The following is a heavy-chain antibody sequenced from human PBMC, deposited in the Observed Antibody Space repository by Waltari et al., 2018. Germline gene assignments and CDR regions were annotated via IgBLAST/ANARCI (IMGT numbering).Heavy chain of an antibody. CDR3: ATLPLYSSGWYGTLGY. CDR2: INHSGST. D-gene: IGHD6-19*01. J-gene: IGHJ4*02. CDR1: GGSFSGYY. V-gene: IGHV4-34*01. Sequence: QVQLQQWGAGLLKPSETLSLPCAVYGGSFSGYYWSSIRQPPGKGLEWIGEINHSGSTNYNPSLKSRVTISVDTSKNQFSLKLSSVTAADTAVYYCATLPLYSSGWYGTLGYWGQGTLVTVSS.